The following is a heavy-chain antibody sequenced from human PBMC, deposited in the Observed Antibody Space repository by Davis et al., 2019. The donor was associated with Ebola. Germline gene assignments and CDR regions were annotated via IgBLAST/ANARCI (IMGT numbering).Heavy chain of an antibody. CDR3: ARGRLIDYYYYGMDV. J-gene: IGHJ6*02. CDR1: GGSISSYY. Sequence: PSETLSLTCTVSGGSISSYYWSWIRQPPGKGLEWIGYIYYSGSTNYNPSLKSRVTISVDTSKNQFSLKLSSVTAADTAVYYCARGRLIDYYYYGMDVWGQGTTVTVSS. CDR2: IYYSGST. D-gene: IGHD3-22*01. V-gene: IGHV4-59*12.